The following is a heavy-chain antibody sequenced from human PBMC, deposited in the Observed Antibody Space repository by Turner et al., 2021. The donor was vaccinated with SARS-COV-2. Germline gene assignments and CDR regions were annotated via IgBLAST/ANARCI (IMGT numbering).Heavy chain of an antibody. CDR1: GLLVTSYY. J-gene: IGHJ3*02. Sequence: EVQLVESGGGLIQPGGSLRLSCAASGLLVTSYYMSWVRQAPGKGLEWVSVLYSGGSTYYADSVKGRFTISRDNSKNTLYLQMNSLRAEDTAVYYCARGNLVGSTPYAFDIWGQGTMVAVSS. D-gene: IGHD1-26*01. V-gene: IGHV3-53*01. CDR2: LYSGGST. CDR3: ARGNLVGSTPYAFDI.